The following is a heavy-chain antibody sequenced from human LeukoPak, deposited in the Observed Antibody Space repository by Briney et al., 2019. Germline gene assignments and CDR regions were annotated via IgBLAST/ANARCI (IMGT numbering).Heavy chain of an antibody. CDR2: IDSRGST. CDR3: ARERGISMIV. Sequence: SETLSLTCTVSGGSVSSGSYYWSWIPQPPGKGLEWIGYIDSRGSTTYNPSLQGRFTISVDTSKNQFSLKLGSVTAADTAVYYCARERGISMIVWGQGALVTVSS. J-gene: IGHJ4*02. CDR1: GGSVSSGSYY. V-gene: IGHV4-61*01. D-gene: IGHD3-22*01.